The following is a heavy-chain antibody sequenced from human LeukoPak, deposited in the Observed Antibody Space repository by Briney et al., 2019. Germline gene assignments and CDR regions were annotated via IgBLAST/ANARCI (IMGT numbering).Heavy chain of an antibody. CDR2: IFHSGNT. CDR1: GSSISIGGYY. Sequence: SETLSLTCTVSGSSISIGGYYWSWIRQPPGKSLEWIGYIFHSGNTYYNPSLKSRVAISVDRSKNEFSLKLSSVTAADTAVYYCARAFPQHHCSGTSCYPGGYYMDVWGKGTTVTVPS. J-gene: IGHJ6*03. CDR3: ARAFPQHHCSGTSCYPGGYYMDV. V-gene: IGHV4-30-2*01. D-gene: IGHD2-2*01.